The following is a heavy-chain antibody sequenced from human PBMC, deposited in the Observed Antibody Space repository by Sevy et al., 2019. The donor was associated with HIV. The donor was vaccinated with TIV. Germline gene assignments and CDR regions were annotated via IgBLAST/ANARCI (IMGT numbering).Heavy chain of an antibody. CDR3: ARDRGAPTTAIVYYFDS. J-gene: IGHJ4*02. CDR2: VSYDGGNQ. CDR1: GFTFHSHA. Sequence: GGSLRLSCVDSGFTFHSHAMHWVRQAPGKGLEWVAAVSYDGGNQFYTDSVNGRFVISRDNSRNTLYLQMNNLRLEDTALYHCARDRGAPTTAIVYYFDSWGQGALVTVSS. D-gene: IGHD5-18*01. V-gene: IGHV3-30*09.